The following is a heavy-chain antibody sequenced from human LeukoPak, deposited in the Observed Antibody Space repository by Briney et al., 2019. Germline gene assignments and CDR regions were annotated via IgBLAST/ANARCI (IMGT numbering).Heavy chain of an antibody. J-gene: IGHJ3*01. CDR2: IRYDGTNN. D-gene: IGHD1-26*01. CDR3: AKDRGELTQIDAFDL. V-gene: IGHV3-30*02. Sequence: GGSLRLSCAASGFPFSRYGMHWVRQAPGKGLEWVTFIRYDGTNNYYADSVKGRFTISRDNSKNTLFLQMNSLRAEDTAVYYCAKDRGELTQIDAFDLWGQGTMLTVSS. CDR1: GFPFSRYG.